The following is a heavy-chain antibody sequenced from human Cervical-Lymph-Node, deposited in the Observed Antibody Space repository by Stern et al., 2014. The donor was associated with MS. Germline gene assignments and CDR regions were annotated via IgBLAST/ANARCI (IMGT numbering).Heavy chain of an antibody. J-gene: IGHJ5*02. D-gene: IGHD2-2*02. CDR3: ARITLVVPAAIEDNWSAP. Sequence: QVTLKESGPVLVKPTETLTLTCTVSGFSLSNARMGVSWIRQPPGKALEWLAHIFLNDEKSYSTSLKSRLPLSQDTSHNPAGLTLPNMDPVDTATYYCARITLVVPAAIEDNWSAPGGEGPLAPV. CDR2: IFLNDEK. CDR1: GFSLSNARMG. V-gene: IGHV2-26*01.